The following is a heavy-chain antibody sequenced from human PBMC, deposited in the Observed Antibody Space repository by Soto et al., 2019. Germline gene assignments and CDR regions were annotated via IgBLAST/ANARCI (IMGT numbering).Heavy chain of an antibody. J-gene: IGHJ4*02. CDR2: IKQDGSEK. CDR1: GFTFSSYW. D-gene: IGHD5-18*01. V-gene: IGHV3-7*05. Sequence: GGSLRLSCAASGFTFSSYWMSWVRQAPGKGLEWVANIKQDGSEKYYVDSVKGRFTISRDNAKNSLYLQMNSLRAEDTAVYYCAREVDTAMVNRFFDYWGQGTLVTVSS. CDR3: AREVDTAMVNRFFDY.